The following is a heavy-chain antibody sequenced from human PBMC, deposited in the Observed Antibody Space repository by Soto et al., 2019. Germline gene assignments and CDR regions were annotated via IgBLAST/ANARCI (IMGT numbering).Heavy chain of an antibody. CDR1: GYPVTSHA. V-gene: IGHV1-18*04. D-gene: IGHD2-2*01. CDR2: MPAYNGNT. Sequence: ASAKVCSKTCGYPVTSHAISWVRQAPRQGVEWIRWMPAYNGNTNYAQKLQGRVTMTTDTSTSTAYMELRSLRSDDTAVYYCARDRDIVVVPAAWLGGNYDNYYVDYWGQGTLVTVSS. CDR3: ARDRDIVVVPAAWLGGNYDNYYVDY. J-gene: IGHJ4*02.